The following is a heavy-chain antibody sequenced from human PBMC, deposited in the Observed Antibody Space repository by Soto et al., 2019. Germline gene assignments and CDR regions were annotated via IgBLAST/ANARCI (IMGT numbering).Heavy chain of an antibody. V-gene: IGHV4-61*01. CDR2: IYYTGTT. D-gene: IGHD3-9*01. CDR3: ARAASQYFDLLSPFHP. CDR1: GDPLSRGSYY. Sequence: QVQLQESGPGLVKPSETLSLTCTVSGDPLSRGSYYWSWIRQSPGKRLEWIAYIYYTGTTKDNPSLKSRVTISVDTSKIQCTLRLTSVTAADTAVYYCARAASQYFDLLSPFHPWGQGTLVTVSS. J-gene: IGHJ5*02.